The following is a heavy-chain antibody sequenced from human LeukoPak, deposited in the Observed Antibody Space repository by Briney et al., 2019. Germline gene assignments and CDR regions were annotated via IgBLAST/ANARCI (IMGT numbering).Heavy chain of an antibody. CDR1: GFTFSSYA. J-gene: IGHJ4*02. CDR2: ISGSGGST. CDR3: SKGRGYGGSSNFDY. D-gene: IGHD1-26*01. V-gene: IGHV3-23*01. Sequence: GGSLRLSCAASGFTFSSYAMSWVRQAPGKGLEWVSAISGSGGSTYYADSVKGRFTISRDNSNNTLYLQMNSLRAEDTAVYYCSKGRGYGGSSNFDYWGQGTLVTVSS.